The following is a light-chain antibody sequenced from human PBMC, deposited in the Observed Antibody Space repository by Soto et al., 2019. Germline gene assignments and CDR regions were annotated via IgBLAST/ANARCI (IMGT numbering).Light chain of an antibody. Sequence: TQSPATLSVSPGERATLSCRASQNVSSNLAWYQQKPGQAHRLLIYGAYSRATGIPDRFSGSGSGTDFTLTIRRLEPEDFAVYYCQQYGSSPQTFGQGTKVDIK. CDR1: QNVSSN. CDR3: QQYGSSPQT. V-gene: IGKV3-20*01. J-gene: IGKJ1*01. CDR2: GAY.